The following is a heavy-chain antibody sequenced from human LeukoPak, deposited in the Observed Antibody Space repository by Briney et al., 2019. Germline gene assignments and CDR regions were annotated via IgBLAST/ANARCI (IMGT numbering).Heavy chain of an antibody. Sequence: GSSVKVSCKASGYTFTGYYMQWVRQAPRQGLEWMGWINPNSGGTNYAQKFQGRVTMTRYTSISTAYMELSRLRSDDTAVYYCARVRYSGSYLFDYWGQGTLVTVSS. V-gene: IGHV1-2*02. CDR1: GYTFTGYY. D-gene: IGHD1-26*01. J-gene: IGHJ4*02. CDR2: INPNSGGT. CDR3: ARVRYSGSYLFDY.